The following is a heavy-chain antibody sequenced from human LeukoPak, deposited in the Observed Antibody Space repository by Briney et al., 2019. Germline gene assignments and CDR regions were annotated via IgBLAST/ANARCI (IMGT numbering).Heavy chain of an antibody. CDR3: ASSPAAAGPWDPSDWFDP. CDR2: ISSSGSTI. Sequence: PGGSLRLSCAASGFTFSNYAMTWVRQAPGKGLEWVSYISSSGSTIYYADSVKGRFTISRDNAKNSLYLQMNSLRAEDTAVYYCASSPAAAGPWDPSDWFDPWGQGTLVTVSS. D-gene: IGHD6-13*01. V-gene: IGHV3-48*03. CDR1: GFTFSNYA. J-gene: IGHJ5*02.